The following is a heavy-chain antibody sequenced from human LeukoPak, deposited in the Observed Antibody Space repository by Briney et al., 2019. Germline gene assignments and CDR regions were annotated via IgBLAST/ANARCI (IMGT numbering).Heavy chain of an antibody. J-gene: IGHJ4*02. V-gene: IGHV3-7*01. Sequence: GGSLRLSCVASGLTFSSSWVTWVRQAPGRGREWVANIDKHGSGKYYVDSVKGRFAISRDYASNSVFLQMDSLRAEDTSVYYCARDAGWGYYDLWGQGTPVTVSS. CDR1: GLTFSSSW. CDR2: IDKHGSGK. D-gene: IGHD1-26*01. CDR3: ARDAGWGYYDL.